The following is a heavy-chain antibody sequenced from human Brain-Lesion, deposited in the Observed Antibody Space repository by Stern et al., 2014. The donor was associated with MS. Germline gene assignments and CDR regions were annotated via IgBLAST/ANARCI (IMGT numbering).Heavy chain of an antibody. Sequence: VQLVESGPGLVKPSETLSLTCTVAGGSVSSTSYAWAWIRQPPGKGLEGIGTLYYSGNTYYSPSLKSRLNISLDPSQIAFSLQLRLVTAADTAVYYCAGEEDIRYCSGGSCTGNWFDPWGQGTLVTVSS. CDR1: GGSVSSTSYA. V-gene: IGHV4-39*01. D-gene: IGHD2-15*01. J-gene: IGHJ5*02. CDR2: LYYSGNT. CDR3: AGEEDIRYCSGGSCTGNWFDP.